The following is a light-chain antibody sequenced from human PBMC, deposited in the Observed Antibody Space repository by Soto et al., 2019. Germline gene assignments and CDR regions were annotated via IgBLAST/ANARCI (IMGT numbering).Light chain of an antibody. V-gene: IGKV1-39*01. J-gene: IGKJ1*01. CDR1: QSIGRN. CDR2: TSS. CDR3: QQSYSTPPT. Sequence: DIQMTQSPASLSASVGDRVTISCRASQSIGRNLNWYQQKPGKAPKLLIFTSSSLQSGVPSRFSGSGSGTDFIFTISNLQPEDFATYFCQQSYSTPPTFGQGTKVEI.